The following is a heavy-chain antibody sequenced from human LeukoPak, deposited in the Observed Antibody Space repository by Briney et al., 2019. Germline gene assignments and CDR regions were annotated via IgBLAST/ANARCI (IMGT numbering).Heavy chain of an antibody. CDR3: VKLRGIYLDFDS. J-gene: IGHJ4*02. Sequence: PGGSLRLSCAASGFAVTDNYISWVRQAPGKGLEWVSAIIGSGGYSYYADSVKGRFTISRDNSKNTLSLQMDSLRAEDTAVYYCVKLRGIYLDFDSWGRGTLVSVSS. CDR2: IIGSGGYS. CDR1: GFAVTDNY. V-gene: IGHV3-23*01. D-gene: IGHD1-26*01.